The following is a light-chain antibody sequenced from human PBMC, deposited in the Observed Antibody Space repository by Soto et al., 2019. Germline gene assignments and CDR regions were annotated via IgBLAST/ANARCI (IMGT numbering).Light chain of an antibody. CDR3: MQALQTWT. J-gene: IGKJ1*01. V-gene: IGKV2-28*01. CDR2: LGS. Sequence: DIVMTQSPLSLPVTPGEPASISCRSSQSLLHSNGYNYLDWYLQKPGQSPQLLIYLGSNRASGVTDRYSGSGPGTDFTGKISRVEAEDVGVYYCMQALQTWTFGQGTKVEIK. CDR1: QSLLHSNGYNY.